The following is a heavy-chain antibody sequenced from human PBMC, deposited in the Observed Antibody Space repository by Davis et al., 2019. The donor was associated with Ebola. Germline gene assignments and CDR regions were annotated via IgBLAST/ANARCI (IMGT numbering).Heavy chain of an antibody. J-gene: IGHJ6*04. CDR1: GFMFSSYA. Sequence: GGSLRLSCSVSGFMFSSYAMHWVRQAPGKGLQYVSGITNNGGSTYYADSVKGRFIISRDNSKNTLYLQMSSLRIEDTAVYFCAKGGVLRILEWLGVWGKGTTVTVSS. CDR3: AKGGVLRILEWLGV. D-gene: IGHD3-3*01. CDR2: ITNNGGST. V-gene: IGHV3-64D*06.